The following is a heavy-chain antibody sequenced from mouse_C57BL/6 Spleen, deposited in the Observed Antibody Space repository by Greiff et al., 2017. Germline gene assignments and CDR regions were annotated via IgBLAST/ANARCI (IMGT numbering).Heavy chain of an antibody. CDR1: GYAFSSYW. CDR2: IYPGDGDT. CDR3: ARDGSSYDYAMDY. V-gene: IGHV1-80*01. J-gene: IGHJ4*01. D-gene: IGHD1-1*01. Sequence: QVQLQQSGAELVKPGASVKISCKASGYAFSSYWMNWVKQRPGKGLEWIGQIYPGDGDTNYNGKFKGKATLTADKSSSTAYMQLSSLTSEDSAVYFCARDGSSYDYAMDYWGQGTSVTVSS.